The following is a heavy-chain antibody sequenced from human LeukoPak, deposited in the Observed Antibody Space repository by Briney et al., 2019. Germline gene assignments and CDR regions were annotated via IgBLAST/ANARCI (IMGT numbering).Heavy chain of an antibody. J-gene: IGHJ3*02. CDR3: TREDIVVVPAGSSAFDI. Sequence: GGSLRLSCTASGFTFGDYAMSWFRQAPGKGLEWVGFIRSKAYGGTTEYAASVKGRFTISRDDSKSIAYLQMNSLKTEDTAVYYCTREDIVVVPAGSSAFDIWGQGTMVTVSS. CDR1: GFTFGDYA. V-gene: IGHV3-49*03. CDR2: IRSKAYGGTT. D-gene: IGHD2-2*01.